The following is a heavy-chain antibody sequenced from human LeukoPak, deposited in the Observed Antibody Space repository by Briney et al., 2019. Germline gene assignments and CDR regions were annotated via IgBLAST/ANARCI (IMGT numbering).Heavy chain of an antibody. CDR1: GFSFRGYG. Sequence: GGSLRLSCAASGFSFRGYGMHWVRQAPGRGLEYVSAISVDGGTTDYLNSVKGRFTISRDNSKNTLYLQMGRLRSDDTDIYYCARGRGGPPFDFWGQGTVVTVAS. V-gene: IGHV3-64*01. CDR3: ARGRGGPPFDF. D-gene: IGHD3-10*01. J-gene: IGHJ4*02. CDR2: ISVDGGTT.